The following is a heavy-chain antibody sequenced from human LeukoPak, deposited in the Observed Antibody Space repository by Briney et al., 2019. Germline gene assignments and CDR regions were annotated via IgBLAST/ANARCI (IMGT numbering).Heavy chain of an antibody. V-gene: IGHV1-3*01. D-gene: IGHD3-22*01. J-gene: IGHJ4*02. CDR1: GYTFTSYG. CDR3: ARGEGITMIVVVIGDYFDY. Sequence: ASVKVSCKASGYTFTSYGISWVRQAPGQRLEWMGWINAGNGNTKYSQKFQGRVTITRDTSASTAYMELSSLRSEDTAVYYCARGEGITMIVVVIGDYFDYWGQGTLDTVSS. CDR2: INAGNGNT.